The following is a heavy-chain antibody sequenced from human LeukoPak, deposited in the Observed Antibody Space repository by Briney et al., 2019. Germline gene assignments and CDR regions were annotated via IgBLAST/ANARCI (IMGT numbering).Heavy chain of an antibody. Sequence: ASVKVSCKASGYTFTSYDINWVRQATGQGLEWMGWMNPNSGNTGYAQKFQGRVTMTRNTSISTAYMELSSLRSEDTAVYYCARSFGYCSGGSCFLHWFDPWGQGTLVTVS. CDR3: ARSFGYCSGGSCFLHWFDP. D-gene: IGHD2-15*01. CDR1: GYTFTSYD. CDR2: MNPNSGNT. J-gene: IGHJ5*02. V-gene: IGHV1-8*01.